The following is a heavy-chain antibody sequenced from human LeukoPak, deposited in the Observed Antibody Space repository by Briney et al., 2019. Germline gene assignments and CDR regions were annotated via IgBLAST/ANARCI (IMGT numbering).Heavy chain of an antibody. J-gene: IGHJ3*02. CDR2: IYYGGST. Sequence: SETLSLTCTVSGGSISSSDYYWGWIRQPPGKGLEWIGSIYYGGSTNYNPSLKSRVTISVDTSKNQFSLKLSSVTAADTAVYYCARGGRTYYYDKGAFDIWGQGTMVTVSS. CDR3: ARGGRTYYYDKGAFDI. CDR1: GGSISSSDYY. V-gene: IGHV4-39*07. D-gene: IGHD3-22*01.